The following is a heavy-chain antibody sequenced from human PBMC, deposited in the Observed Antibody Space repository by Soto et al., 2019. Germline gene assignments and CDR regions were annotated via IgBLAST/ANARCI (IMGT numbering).Heavy chain of an antibody. Sequence: PSETLSLTCAVYGGCFSGYYWSWIRQPPGKGLEWIGEINHSGSTNYNPSLKSRVTISVDTSKNQFSLKLSSVTAADTAVYYCAIPAGDSYYYYYGMDVWGQGTTVTVSS. CDR3: AIPAGDSYYYYYGMDV. V-gene: IGHV4-34*01. CDR2: INHSGST. J-gene: IGHJ6*02. D-gene: IGHD6-25*01. CDR1: GGCFSGYY.